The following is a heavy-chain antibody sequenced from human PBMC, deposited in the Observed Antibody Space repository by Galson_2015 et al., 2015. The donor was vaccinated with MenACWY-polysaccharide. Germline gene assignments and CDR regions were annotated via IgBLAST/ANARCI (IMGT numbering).Heavy chain of an antibody. CDR1: GDSVTRGTYY. J-gene: IGHJ5*02. CDR2: RSHGGSA. Sequence: SETLSLTCTVSGDSVTRGTYYWSWLRQSSGKGLEWIGYRSHGGSANFNPYLRSRVTISIDTSNNRFSLTMTSVTAADTAMYYCAREPTYAGSFGWFDPWGPGTLVTVSS. D-gene: IGHD3-10*01. CDR3: AREPTYAGSFGWFDP. V-gene: IGHV4-61*01.